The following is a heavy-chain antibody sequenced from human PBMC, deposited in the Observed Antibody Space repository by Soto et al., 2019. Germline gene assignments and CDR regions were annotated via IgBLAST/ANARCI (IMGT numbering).Heavy chain of an antibody. CDR3: AKDRVAVAVIYCYYYGMDV. CDR2: ISGSGGST. J-gene: IGHJ6*02. CDR1: GFTFSSYA. D-gene: IGHD6-19*01. Sequence: GGSLRLSCAASGFTFSSYAMSWVRQAPGKGLEWVSAISGSGGSTYYADSVKGRFTISRDNSKNTLYLQMNSLRAEDTAVYYCAKDRVAVAVIYCYYYGMDVWGQGTTVTVSS. V-gene: IGHV3-23*01.